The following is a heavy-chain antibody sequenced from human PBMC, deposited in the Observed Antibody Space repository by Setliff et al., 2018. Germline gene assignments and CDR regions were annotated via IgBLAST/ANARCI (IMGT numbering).Heavy chain of an antibody. V-gene: IGHV4-59*08. J-gene: IGHJ4*02. Sequence: SETLSLTCNVSGDSMSSYYWSWIRQAPGKGLEWLGYIQKRGSTTTKYNPSLGSRISMSLDTSKNHFSLNLRSVTAADTAVYYCARLSPYNTGPPFDYWGQGTLVTVSS. D-gene: IGHD2-8*02. CDR2: IQKRGSTTT. CDR3: ARLSPYNTGPPFDY. CDR1: GDSMSSYY.